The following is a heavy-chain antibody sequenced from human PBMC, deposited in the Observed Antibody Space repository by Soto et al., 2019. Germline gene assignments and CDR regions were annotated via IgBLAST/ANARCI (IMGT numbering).Heavy chain of an antibody. V-gene: IGHV4-39*01. CDR3: ARIFKKESWFDT. CDR1: GGSISSSSYY. CDR2: IYYSGST. Sequence: SETLSLTCTVSGGSISSSSYYWGWIRQPPGKGLEWIGSIYYSGSTYYNPPLKSRVTISVDTSRNQFSLKLSSLTAADTAVYSCARIFKKESWFDTWGKGPLVTVSS. J-gene: IGHJ5*02.